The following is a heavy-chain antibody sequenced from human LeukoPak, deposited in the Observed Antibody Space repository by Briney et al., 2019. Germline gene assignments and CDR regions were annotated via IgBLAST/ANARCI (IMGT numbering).Heavy chain of an antibody. CDR3: ARRKVFGRSYGSNWFDP. CDR1: GGSISSYY. J-gene: IGHJ5*02. V-gene: IGHV4-59*08. CDR2: IYYSGST. D-gene: IGHD1-26*01. Sequence: PSETLSLTCTVSGGSISSYYWSWIRQPPGKGLEWIGYIYYSGSTNYNPSLKSRVTISVDTSKNQFSLKLSSVTAADTAVYYCARRKVFGRSYGSNWFDPWGQGTLVTVSS.